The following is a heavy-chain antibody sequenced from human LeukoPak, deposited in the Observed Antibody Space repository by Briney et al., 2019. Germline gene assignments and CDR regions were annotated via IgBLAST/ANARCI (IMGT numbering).Heavy chain of an antibody. J-gene: IGHJ3*02. CDR1: GGSISSGSYY. CDR2: IYTSGST. V-gene: IGHV4-61*02. Sequence: PSETLSLTCTVSGGSISSGSYYWSWIRQPAGKGLEWIGRIYTSGSTNYNPSLKSRVTISVDTSKNRFSLKLSSVTAADTAVYYCARDPLGYDAFDIWGQGTMVTVSS. CDR3: ARDPLGYDAFDI. D-gene: IGHD1-26*01.